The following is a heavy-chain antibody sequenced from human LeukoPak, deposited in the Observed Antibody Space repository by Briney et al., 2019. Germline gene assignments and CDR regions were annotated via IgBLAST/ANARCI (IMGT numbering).Heavy chain of an antibody. CDR1: GGSISSYY. J-gene: IGHJ3*02. V-gene: IGHV4-4*07. D-gene: IGHD2-2*01. CDR2: IYTSGST. CDR3: ARREYCSSTSCQESAFDI. Sequence: SETLSLTCTVSGGSISSYYWSWIRQPAGKGLEWIGRIYTSGSTNYNPSLKSRVTMSVGTSKNQFSLKLSSVTAADTAVYYCARREYCSSTSCQESAFDIWGQGTMVTVSS.